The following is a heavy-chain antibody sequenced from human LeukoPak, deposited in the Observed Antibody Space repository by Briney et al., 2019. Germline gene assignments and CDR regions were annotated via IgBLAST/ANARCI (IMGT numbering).Heavy chain of an antibody. Sequence: GGSLRLSCAASGFTFSSYNMNWVRQAPGKGLEWVSYISTSGGTIYYADSVKGRFTISRDNARNSLYLQMNSLRAEDTAVYYCARAFSIDCWGQGTLVTVSS. J-gene: IGHJ4*02. CDR2: ISTSGGTI. D-gene: IGHD3-3*02. V-gene: IGHV3-48*03. CDR1: GFTFSSYN. CDR3: ARAFSIDC.